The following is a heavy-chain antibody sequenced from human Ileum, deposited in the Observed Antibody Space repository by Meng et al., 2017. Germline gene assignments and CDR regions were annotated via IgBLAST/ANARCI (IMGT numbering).Heavy chain of an antibody. J-gene: IGHJ4*02. CDR3: ARGVAEN. D-gene: IGHD6-19*01. CDR2: IYPHNGAT. CDR1: GYTFTGNN. V-gene: IGHV1-2*06. Sequence: QAQLVQSGGEVKKPGALVQVSCTTAGYTFTGNNIHWVRQDPGQGLEWMGRIYPHNGATNYAQTFQGRVTMTGDTSIATAYMELNRLTSDDTAVYYCARGVAENWGQGTLVTVSS.